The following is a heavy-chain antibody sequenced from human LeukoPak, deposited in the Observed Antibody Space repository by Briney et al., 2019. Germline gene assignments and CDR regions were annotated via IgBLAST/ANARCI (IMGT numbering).Heavy chain of an antibody. V-gene: IGHV3-48*03. CDR3: ARENDAFDI. CDR2: ISSSGSTI. J-gene: IGHJ3*02. CDR1: GFTFSSYE. Sequence: PGGSLRLSCAASGFTFSSYELNWVRQAPGKGLEWVSYISSSGSTIKYADSVKGRFTISRGSAKNSLYLQMNSLRAEDTAVYYCARENDAFDIWGQGTMVTVSS.